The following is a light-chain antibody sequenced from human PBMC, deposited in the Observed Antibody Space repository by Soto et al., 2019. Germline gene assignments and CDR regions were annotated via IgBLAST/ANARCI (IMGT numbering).Light chain of an antibody. CDR1: QSISNY. J-gene: IGKJ4*01. CDR2: AAS. CDR3: QQSYVTLLT. V-gene: IGKV1-39*01. Sequence: DIQMTQSPSSLSASVGDRVTITCRASQSISNYLNWYQQKPGKAPKLLIYAASNFQSGGPSRFRGSGSGSDFTLAISSLQPEDFATYYCQQSYVTLLTFGGGTKVEIK.